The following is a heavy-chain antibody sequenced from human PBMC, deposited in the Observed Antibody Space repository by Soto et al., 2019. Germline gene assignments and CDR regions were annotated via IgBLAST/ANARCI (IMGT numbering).Heavy chain of an antibody. D-gene: IGHD2-2*01. J-gene: IGHJ6*02. Sequence: SETLSLTCTVSGSIRSYYWGWIRQPPGKGLEWIGYIYYSGSAHYSPSLRSRVTISVDISKNQFSLKLSSVTAADTAVYYCARGYSSSWAPYYSGMDVWGQGTTVTVSS. CDR2: IYYSGSA. CDR3: ARGYSSSWAPYYSGMDV. CDR1: GSIRSYY. V-gene: IGHV4-59*01.